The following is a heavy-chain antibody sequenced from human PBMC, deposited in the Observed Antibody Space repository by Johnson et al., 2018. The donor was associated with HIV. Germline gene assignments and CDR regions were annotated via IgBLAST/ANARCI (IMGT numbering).Heavy chain of an antibody. CDR3: AKDGDEGDEAEGTKGAVDI. CDR2: IRYAGSNK. J-gene: IGHJ3*02. D-gene: IGHD2-2*01. CDR1: AFTFSSYG. V-gene: IGHV3-30*02. Sequence: QVQLVESGGGLVQPGTSLRLSCAASAFTFSSYGMHWVRQAPGKGLEWVAFIRYAGSNKYYADSVKGRFTISRDNSKNTLYLKKNSLRVEDTALYYCAKDGDEGDEAEGTKGAVDIGGQGTMITVSS.